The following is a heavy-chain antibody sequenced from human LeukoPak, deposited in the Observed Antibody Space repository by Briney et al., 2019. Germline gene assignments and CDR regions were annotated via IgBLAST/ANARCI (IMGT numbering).Heavy chain of an antibody. CDR1: GFTFSSYW. CDR2: IKQDGSEK. Sequence: GGSLRLSCAASGFTFSSYWMSWVRQAPGKGLEWVANIKQDGSEKYYVDSVKGRFTISRDNAKNSLYLQMNSLRAEDTAVYYCASDVRFGKSDYWGQGTLVTVSS. D-gene: IGHD3-10*01. CDR3: ASDVRFGKSDY. V-gene: IGHV3-7*01. J-gene: IGHJ4*02.